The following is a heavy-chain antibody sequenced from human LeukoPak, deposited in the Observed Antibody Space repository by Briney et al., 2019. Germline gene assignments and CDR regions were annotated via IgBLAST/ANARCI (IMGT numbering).Heavy chain of an antibody. CDR3: ARDKYGYPGVFDY. V-gene: IGHV3-48*01. J-gene: IGHJ4*02. D-gene: IGHD3-16*02. CDR1: GFTFSSYS. CDR2: ISSSSSTI. Sequence: GGSLRLSFAASGFTFSSYSMNWVRQAPGKGLEGVSYISSSSSTIYYADSVKGRFTISRDNAKNSLYLQMNSLRAEDTAVYYCARDKYGYPGVFDYWGQGTLVTVSS.